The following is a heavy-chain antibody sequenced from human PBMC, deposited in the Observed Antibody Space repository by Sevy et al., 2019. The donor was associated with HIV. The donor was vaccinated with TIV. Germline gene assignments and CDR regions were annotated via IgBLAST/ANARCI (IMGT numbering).Heavy chain of an antibody. V-gene: IGHV3-23*01. D-gene: IGHD2-2*01. CDR1: GFTFSNYA. J-gene: IGHJ6*02. Sequence: GGSLRLSCAASGFTFSNYAMSWVRQAPGKGLEWVSSISRSGGSTYYADSVKGRFTISRDNSKNTLYLQMNSLRAEDTDVYYCEKVGVVVPVADYGMDVWGQGTTVTVSS. CDR2: ISRSGGST. CDR3: EKVGVVVPVADYGMDV.